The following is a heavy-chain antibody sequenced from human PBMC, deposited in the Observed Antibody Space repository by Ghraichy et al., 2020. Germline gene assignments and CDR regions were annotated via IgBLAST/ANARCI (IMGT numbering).Heavy chain of an antibody. V-gene: IGHV4-59*01. J-gene: IGHJ5*02. Sequence: SETLSLTCTVSGGSISSYYWSWIRQPPGKGLEWIAYIYNSGSTKYNPSLKSRVTISVDTSKNQLSLKLSSVTAADTAVYYCARDPASAGSSNNWFDPWGQGTPVTFSS. CDR1: GGSISSYY. CDR2: IYNSGST. D-gene: IGHD6-13*01. CDR3: ARDPASAGSSNNWFDP.